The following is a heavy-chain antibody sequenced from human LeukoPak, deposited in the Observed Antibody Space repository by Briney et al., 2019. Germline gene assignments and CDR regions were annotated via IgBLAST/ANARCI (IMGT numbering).Heavy chain of an antibody. CDR1: GYTFTSNY. CDR3: ARVVDHDYHDYYADH. V-gene: IGHV1-46*01. CDR2: INPSGGST. Sequence: ASVKVSCKASGYTFTSNYMHWVRQAPGQGLEWMGIINPSGGSTSYAQKFQGRVTMTTDTSTSTAYMELRSLRSDDTAVYYCARVVDHDYHDYYADHWGQGTLVTVSS. J-gene: IGHJ4*02. D-gene: IGHD4-17*01.